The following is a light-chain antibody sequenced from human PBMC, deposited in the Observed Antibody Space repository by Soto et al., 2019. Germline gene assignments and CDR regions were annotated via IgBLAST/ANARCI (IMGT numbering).Light chain of an antibody. CDR1: SSDVGGYDF. Sequence: QSVLTQPPSASGSPGQSVAISCTGTSSDVGGYDFVSWYQQHPGKAPKLMICDVTKRPSGVPDRFSGSKSGNTASLTVSGLQGEDEADYYCSSYAGTHVVFGTGTKVTVL. CDR2: DVT. V-gene: IGLV2-8*01. CDR3: SSYAGTHVV. J-gene: IGLJ1*01.